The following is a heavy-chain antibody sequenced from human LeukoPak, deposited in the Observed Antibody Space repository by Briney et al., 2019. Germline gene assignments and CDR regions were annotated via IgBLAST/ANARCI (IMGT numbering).Heavy chain of an antibody. Sequence: ASVKVSRKASGYTFTSYGIGWVRQAPGQGLEWMGWISAYNGNTNYAQMLQGRVTMTTDTSTSTAYMELRSLRSDDTAVYYCARARGSGSYYDTYYYYYMDVWGKGTTVTVSS. V-gene: IGHV1-18*01. CDR1: GYTFTSYG. D-gene: IGHD3-10*01. CDR3: ARARGSGSYYDTYYYYYMDV. J-gene: IGHJ6*03. CDR2: ISAYNGNT.